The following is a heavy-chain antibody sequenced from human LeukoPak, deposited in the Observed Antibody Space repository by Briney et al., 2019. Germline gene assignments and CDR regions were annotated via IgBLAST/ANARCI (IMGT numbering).Heavy chain of an antibody. V-gene: IGHV3-21*01. CDR1: GFTFSSYS. CDR2: ISSSSSYI. Sequence: GGSLRLSCAASGFTFSSYSMNWVRHAPGKGLEWVSSISSSSSYIYYADSVKGRFTISRDNAKNSLYLQMNSLRAEDTAVYYCARDGGLIAAAEDYDYWGQGTLVTVSS. CDR3: ARDGGLIAAAEDYDY. J-gene: IGHJ4*02. D-gene: IGHD6-13*01.